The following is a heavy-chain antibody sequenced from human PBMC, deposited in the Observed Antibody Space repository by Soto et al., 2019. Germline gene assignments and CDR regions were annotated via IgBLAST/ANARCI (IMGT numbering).Heavy chain of an antibody. CDR1: GYAFTTYD. Sequence: QVQLVQSGAEVKKPAASVKVSCKASGYAFTTYDINWVRQATGQGPEWMGWMNPNSGHTVYAQKVQGRVTVTRDTSINTACMELSSLRSEDTAVYYCARGSMWFAGYGMDVWGPGTTVTVSS. D-gene: IGHD3-10*01. V-gene: IGHV1-8*01. CDR2: MNPNSGHT. J-gene: IGHJ6*02. CDR3: ARGSMWFAGYGMDV.